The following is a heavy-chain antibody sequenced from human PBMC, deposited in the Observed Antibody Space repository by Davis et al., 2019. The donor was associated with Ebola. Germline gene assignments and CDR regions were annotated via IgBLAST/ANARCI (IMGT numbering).Heavy chain of an antibody. J-gene: IGHJ6*02. D-gene: IGHD1-26*01. CDR3: AKAHEGWELYYYYGMDV. Sequence: GESLKISCAASGFTFSSYAMSWVRQAPGKGLEWVSALSGSGGSTYYADSVKGRFTISRDNSKNTLYLQMNSLRAEDTAVYYCAKAHEGWELYYYYGMDVWGQGTTVTVSS. V-gene: IGHV3-23*01. CDR1: GFTFSSYA. CDR2: LSGSGGST.